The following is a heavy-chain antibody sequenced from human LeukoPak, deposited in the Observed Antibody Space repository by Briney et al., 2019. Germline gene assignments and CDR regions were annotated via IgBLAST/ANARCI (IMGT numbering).Heavy chain of an antibody. Sequence: PGGSLRLSGAVSGLTLSDHYMDWVRQAPGKGLEWVGRTRNKANSYTTEYAASVKGRFTISRDDSKNSLHLQMNSLKTEDTAVYYCARVWVDTSGWYGNYYYYGMDVWGQGTTVTVSS. CDR1: GLTLSDHY. V-gene: IGHV3-72*01. D-gene: IGHD6-19*01. J-gene: IGHJ6*02. CDR3: ARVWVDTSGWYGNYYYYGMDV. CDR2: TRNKANSYTT.